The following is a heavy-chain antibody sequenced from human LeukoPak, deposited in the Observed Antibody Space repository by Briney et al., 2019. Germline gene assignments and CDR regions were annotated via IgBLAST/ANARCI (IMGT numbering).Heavy chain of an antibody. CDR3: AKVSGDYYDSSGYYLEAFDI. V-gene: IGHV3-23*01. CDR2: ISGSGGST. CDR1: GFTFSSYD. Sequence: GASLRLSCAASGFTFSSYDMSWVRQAPGRGLEWVSAISGSGGSTYYADSVKGRFTISRDNSKNTLYLQMNSLRAEDTAVYYCAKVSGDYYDSSGYYLEAFDIWGQGTMVTVSS. J-gene: IGHJ3*02. D-gene: IGHD3-22*01.